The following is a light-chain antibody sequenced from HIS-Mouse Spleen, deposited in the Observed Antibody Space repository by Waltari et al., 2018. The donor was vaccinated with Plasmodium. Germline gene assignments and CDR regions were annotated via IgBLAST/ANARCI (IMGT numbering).Light chain of an antibody. CDR1: SSDVGGYNY. Sequence: QSALTQPRSVSGSPGQSVTISCTGTSSDVGGYNYVSWYQQHPRKAPKLMIYDVSKRPAGVPDRLSGSKSGNTASLTISGLQAEDEADYYCCSYAGSYTYVFGTGTKVTVL. J-gene: IGLJ1*01. V-gene: IGLV2-11*01. CDR3: CSYAGSYTYV. CDR2: DVS.